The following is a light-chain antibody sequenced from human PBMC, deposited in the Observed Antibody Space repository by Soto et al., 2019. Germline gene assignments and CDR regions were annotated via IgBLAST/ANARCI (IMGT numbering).Light chain of an antibody. CDR3: QQYGSSPFT. V-gene: IGKV3-20*01. CDR2: GAS. CDR1: QTIGSTF. J-gene: IGKJ5*01. Sequence: PGERATLSCRTSQTIGSTFLAWYQQKPGQAPRLLIYGASTRATGIPDRFSGSESGTDFTLTISRLEPEDFVVYYCQQYGSSPFTFGQGTRLEIK.